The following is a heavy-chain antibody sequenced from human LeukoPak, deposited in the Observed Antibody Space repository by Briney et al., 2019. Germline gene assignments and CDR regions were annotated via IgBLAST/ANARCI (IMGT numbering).Heavy chain of an antibody. J-gene: IGHJ4*02. V-gene: IGHV3-53*01. CDR3: ARDRNYDGSVYYEDDYFDY. CDR2: IYSDNT. Sequence: GGSLRLSCTVSGFTVSSNSMSWVRQAPGKGLEWVSFIYSDNTHYADSVKGRFSISRDNAKNSLYLQMNSLRAEDTAVYYCARDRNYDGSVYYEDDYFDYWGQGTLVTVSS. CDR1: GFTVSSNS. D-gene: IGHD3-22*01.